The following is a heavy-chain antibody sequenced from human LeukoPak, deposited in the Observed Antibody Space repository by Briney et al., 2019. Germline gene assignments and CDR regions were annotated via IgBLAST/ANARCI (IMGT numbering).Heavy chain of an antibody. CDR2: IYYSGST. Sequence: PSETLSLTCTVSGGSISSYYWSWIRQPPGKGLEWIGYIYYSGSTNYNPSLKSRVTISVDTSKNQFSLKLSSVTAADTAVYYCARWGFGELLYGNDYWGQGTLVTVSS. CDR1: GGSISSYY. D-gene: IGHD3-10*01. CDR3: ARWGFGELLYGNDY. V-gene: IGHV4-59*01. J-gene: IGHJ4*02.